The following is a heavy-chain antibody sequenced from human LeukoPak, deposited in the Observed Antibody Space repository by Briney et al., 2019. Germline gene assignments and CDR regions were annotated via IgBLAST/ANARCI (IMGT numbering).Heavy chain of an antibody. CDR3: AGRGDFWSGYPF. D-gene: IGHD3-3*01. CDR2: IYYSGST. Sequence: SETLSLTCTVSGGSNSSYYWSWIRQPPGKGLEWIGYIYYSGSTNYNPSLKSRVTISVDTSKNQFSLKLSSVTAADTAVYYCAGRGDFWSGYPFWGQGTLVTVSS. V-gene: IGHV4-59*01. CDR1: GGSNSSYY. J-gene: IGHJ4*02.